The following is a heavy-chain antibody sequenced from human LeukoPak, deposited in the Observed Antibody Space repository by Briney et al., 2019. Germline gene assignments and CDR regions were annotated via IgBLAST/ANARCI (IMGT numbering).Heavy chain of an antibody. D-gene: IGHD3-10*01. CDR3: AREPGIGYAFDI. CDR1: GFTFTSSW. CDR2: IKQDGSEK. V-gene: IGHV3-7*01. Sequence: GGSLRLSCVVSGFTFTSSWMTWVRQAPGKGLEWVANIKQDGSEKHYVDSVKGRFTICRDNAKNSLYLQMNSLRAEDTAVYYCAREPGIGYAFDIWGQGTVVTVSS. J-gene: IGHJ3*02.